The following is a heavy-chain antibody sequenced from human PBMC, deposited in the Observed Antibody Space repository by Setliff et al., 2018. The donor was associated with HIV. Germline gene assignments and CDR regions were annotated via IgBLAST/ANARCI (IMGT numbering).Heavy chain of an antibody. V-gene: IGHV4-39*01. CDR1: GGSISSSSYY. CDR3: ARLRREEQWLVRGWFDP. D-gene: IGHD6-19*01. J-gene: IGHJ5*02. CDR2: IYYNGST. Sequence: SETLSLTCTVSGGSISSSSYYWGWIRQPPGKGLEWIGSIYYNGSTYYNPSLKSRVTISVDTSKNQFSLKLSSVTAADTAVYYCARLRREEQWLVRGWFDPWGQGTLVTVS.